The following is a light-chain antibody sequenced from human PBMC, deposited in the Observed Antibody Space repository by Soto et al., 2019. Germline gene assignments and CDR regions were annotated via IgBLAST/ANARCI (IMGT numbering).Light chain of an antibody. CDR1: PSVSSN. Sequence: EIVLTQSPGSPPLFPGGRATLSCRASPSVSSNLAWYQQKPGQAPRLLIYGASTRATGIPARFSGSGSGTEFTLTISSLQSEDFAVYYCQQYNNWPSITFGQGTRLEI. J-gene: IGKJ5*01. V-gene: IGKV3-15*01. CDR2: GAS. CDR3: QQYNNWPSIT.